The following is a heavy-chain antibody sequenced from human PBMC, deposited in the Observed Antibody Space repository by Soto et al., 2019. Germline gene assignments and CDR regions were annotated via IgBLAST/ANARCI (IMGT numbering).Heavy chain of an antibody. Sequence: QLQESGPGLVKPSGTLSLNCAVSGGSITSSSWWTWVRQSPRKGLEWIGEFYHAGSPNYNPSFESRVTILADRSKNFFYLKLTSVTAADMAMYYCARDGPTGSGSYWDYFDLWGQGTLVTVSA. CDR3: ARDGPTGSGSYWDYFDL. D-gene: IGHD3-10*01. CDR1: GGSITSSSW. CDR2: FYHAGSP. V-gene: IGHV4-4*02. J-gene: IGHJ4*02.